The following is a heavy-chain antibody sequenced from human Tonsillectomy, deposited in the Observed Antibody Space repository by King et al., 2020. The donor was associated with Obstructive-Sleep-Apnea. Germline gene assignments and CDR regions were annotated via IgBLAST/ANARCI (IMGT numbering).Heavy chain of an antibody. CDR2: IKSKNDGGTT. D-gene: IGHD3-22*01. CDR1: GFTFRDTW. CDR3: TTQITDVVMPEYFQH. J-gene: IGHJ1*01. Sequence: QLVQSGGGLVKPGGSLTVSCAASGFTFRDTWMKWVRQAPGKGVEWVCRIKSKNDGGTTNYAAPRKGRFTISRHESKNTVYLQTNNLKTDDTAVYYCTTQITDVVMPEYFQHWGQGTLVTVSS. V-gene: IGHV3-15*01.